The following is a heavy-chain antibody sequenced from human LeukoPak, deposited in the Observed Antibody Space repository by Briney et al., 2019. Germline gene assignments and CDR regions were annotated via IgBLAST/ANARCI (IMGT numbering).Heavy chain of an antibody. CDR1: GFTFNNFW. D-gene: IGHD6-13*01. CDR2: IKQDGSDK. Sequence: GGSLRLSCVVSGFTFNNFWMSWVRQAPGKGLEWVANIKQDGSDKYYVDSVKGRFTISRDNAKNLLYLQMNSLRAADTAVYYCARDGTRAPSPPDYWGPGTLVTVSP. V-gene: IGHV3-7*01. CDR3: ARDGTRAPSPPDY. J-gene: IGHJ4*02.